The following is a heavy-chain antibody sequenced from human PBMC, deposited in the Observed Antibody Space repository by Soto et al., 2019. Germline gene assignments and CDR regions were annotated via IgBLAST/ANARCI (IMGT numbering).Heavy chain of an antibody. CDR1: GYTFTSYG. V-gene: IGHV1-18*01. Sequence: QVQLVQSGAEVKKPGASVKVSCKASGYTFTSYGISWVRQAPGQGLEWMGWISAYNGNTNYAQKLQGRDPMTTDTSTSTAYMELRSLRSDDTAVYYCARVGYYDSSGYSDAFDIWGQGTMVTVSS. CDR3: ARVGYYDSSGYSDAFDI. CDR2: ISAYNGNT. D-gene: IGHD3-22*01. J-gene: IGHJ3*02.